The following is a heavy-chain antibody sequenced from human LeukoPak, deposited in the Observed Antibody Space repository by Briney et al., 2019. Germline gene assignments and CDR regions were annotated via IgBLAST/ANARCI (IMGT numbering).Heavy chain of an antibody. J-gene: IGHJ4*02. CDR3: ARETTVTLNFDY. V-gene: IGHV1-2*02. D-gene: IGHD4-17*01. Sequence: ASVKVSCKATGYTFTGYYMHWVRQAPGQGLEWMGWINPNSGGTNYAQKFQGRVTMTRDTSISTAYMELSRLRSDDTDVYYCARETTVTLNFDYWGQGTLVTVSS. CDR1: GYTFTGYY. CDR2: INPNSGGT.